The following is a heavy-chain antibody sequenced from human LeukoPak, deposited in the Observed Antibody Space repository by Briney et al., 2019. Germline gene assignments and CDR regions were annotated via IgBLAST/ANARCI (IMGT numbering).Heavy chain of an antibody. J-gene: IGHJ5*02. D-gene: IGHD5-18*01. CDR3: AKGDVDTAMVQFHP. CDR2: ISGSGGST. CDR1: GFTFSSYA. Sequence: GGSLRLSCAASGFTFSSYAMSWVRQAPGKGLEWVSAISGSGGSTYYADSVKGRFTISRDNSKNTLYLQMDSLRAEDTAVYFCAKGDVDTAMVQFHPWGQGTLVTVSS. V-gene: IGHV3-23*01.